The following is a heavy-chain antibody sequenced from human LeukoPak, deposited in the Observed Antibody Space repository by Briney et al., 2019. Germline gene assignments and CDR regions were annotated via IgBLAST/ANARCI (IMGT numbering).Heavy chain of an antibody. CDR2: ISGSGSTI. Sequence: GGSLRLSCAASGFTFSSYEMNWVRQAPGKGLEWVSYISGSGSTIYYADSVKGRFSIFRDNSRNMLYLQMNSLRVEDTAVYYCAKGHADSSGYYYFDSWGQGTLVTVPS. CDR3: AKGHADSSGYYYFDS. D-gene: IGHD3-22*01. CDR1: GFTFSSYE. V-gene: IGHV3-48*03. J-gene: IGHJ4*02.